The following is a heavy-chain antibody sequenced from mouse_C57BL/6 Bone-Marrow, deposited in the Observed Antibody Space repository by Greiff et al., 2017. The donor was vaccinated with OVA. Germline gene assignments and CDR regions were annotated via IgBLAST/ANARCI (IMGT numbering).Heavy chain of an antibody. CDR3: ARSLYGNYPYWYFDV. D-gene: IGHD2-1*01. J-gene: IGHJ1*03. CDR2: ISNGGGSP. V-gene: IGHV5-12*01. CDR1: GFPFSGYY. Sequence: EVQRVESGGGLVQPGGSLTLSCAASGFPFSGYYMYWVRQTPEKRLEWVAYISNGGGSPYYPDTVKGRFTISRDNAKNTLYLQMSRLKSEDTAMYYCARSLYGNYPYWYFDVWGTGTTVTVSS.